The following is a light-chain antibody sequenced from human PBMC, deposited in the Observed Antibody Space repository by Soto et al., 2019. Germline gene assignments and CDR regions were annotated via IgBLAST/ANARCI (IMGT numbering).Light chain of an antibody. CDR3: ASFTSTFRYV. J-gene: IGLJ1*01. V-gene: IGLV2-14*01. CDR2: HAT. CDR1: SSDVGAYNY. Sequence: QSVLTQPASVSGSPGQSITISCTGTSSDVGAYNYVSWYQQHPGKAPKLMIYHATNRPSGVSSRFSGSKSGNTASLTISGLQGEDEADYFCASFTSTFRYVFGTGTKLTVL.